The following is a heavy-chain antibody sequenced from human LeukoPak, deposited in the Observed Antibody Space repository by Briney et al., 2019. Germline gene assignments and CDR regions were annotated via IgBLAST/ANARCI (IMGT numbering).Heavy chain of an antibody. CDR2: INHSGST. CDR1: GGSFSGYY. Sequence: MSSETLSLTCAVYGGSFSGYYWSWIRQPPGKGLEWIGEINHSGSTNYNPSLKSRVTISVDTSKNQFSLKLNSMTATDTAVYYCARQWHSSSSADWFGPWGQGTLVAVSS. J-gene: IGHJ5*02. D-gene: IGHD6-6*01. V-gene: IGHV4-34*01. CDR3: ARQWHSSSSADWFGP.